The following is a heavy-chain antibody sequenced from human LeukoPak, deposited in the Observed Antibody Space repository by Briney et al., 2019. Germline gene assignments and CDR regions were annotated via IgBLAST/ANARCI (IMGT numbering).Heavy chain of an antibody. CDR2: IIPIFGTA. CDR3: AGANRRGYMDV. Sequence: SVTVSCSFSGFTITSYGIHWVQQSPGQGLEWMGRIIPIFGTANYAQKFQGRVTITTDESTSTAYMELSSLRSEDTAVYYCAGANRRGYMDVWGKGTTVTVSS. D-gene: IGHD2/OR15-2a*01. V-gene: IGHV1-69*05. CDR1: GFTITSYG. J-gene: IGHJ6*03.